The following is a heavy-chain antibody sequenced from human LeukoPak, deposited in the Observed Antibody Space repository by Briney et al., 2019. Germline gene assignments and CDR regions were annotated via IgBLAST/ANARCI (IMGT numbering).Heavy chain of an antibody. J-gene: IGHJ6*03. D-gene: IGHD2-15*01. CDR2: ISGGGGST. CDR1: GFTFSSYA. V-gene: IGHV3-23*01. Sequence: GGSLRLSCAASGFTFSSYAMSWVRQAPGKGLEWVSTISGGGGSTYYADSVRGRFTISRDNSMNTLDLQMNSLRAEDTAVYYCAKGWQAGHYYYNMDVWGKGTTVTLSS. CDR3: AKGWQAGHYYYNMDV.